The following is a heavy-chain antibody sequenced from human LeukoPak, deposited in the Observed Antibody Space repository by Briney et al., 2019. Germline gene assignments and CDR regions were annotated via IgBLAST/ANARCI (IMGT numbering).Heavy chain of an antibody. V-gene: IGHV4-39*07. D-gene: IGHD2-21*01. CDR3: ARSLVVIATNWFDP. CDR2: MYHRGST. CDR1: GGSISSSSYY. Sequence: PSETLSLTRTVSGGSISSSSYYWGWIRQPRGKGLGWIGSMYHRGSTHYNPSLKSRVTISVDTSKNQFSLKLSSVTAADTAVYYCARSLVVIATNWFDPWGQGTLVTVSS. J-gene: IGHJ5*02.